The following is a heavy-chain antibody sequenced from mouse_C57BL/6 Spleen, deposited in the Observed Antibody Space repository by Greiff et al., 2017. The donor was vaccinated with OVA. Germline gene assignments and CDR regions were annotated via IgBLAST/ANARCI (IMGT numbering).Heavy chain of an antibody. CDR1: GYTFTSYW. J-gene: IGHJ2*01. V-gene: IGHV1-64*01. D-gene: IGHD1-1*01. CDR3: ARYYGSSSYYLDY. Sequence: VQLQQPGAELVKPGASVKLSCKASGYTFTSYWMHWVKQRPGQGLEWIGMIHPNSGSTNYNEKFKSKATLTVDKSSSTAYMQLSSLTSEDSAVYYSARYYGSSSYYLDYWGQGTTLTGSS. CDR2: IHPNSGST.